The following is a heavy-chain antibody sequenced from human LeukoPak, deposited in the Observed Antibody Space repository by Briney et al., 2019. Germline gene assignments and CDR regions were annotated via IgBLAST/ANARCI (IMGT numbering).Heavy chain of an antibody. V-gene: IGHV4-39*01. D-gene: IGHD6-19*01. Sequence: SETLSLTCTVSGGSISSCSYYWGWIRQPPGKVLEWIGTIYYSGSTYYDPSLKSAVTISVNTSKNQFSLKLTPVTAADTAVSFCARLYSRAWFGRYFDAWGQGTLVTVSS. J-gene: IGHJ4*02. CDR3: ARLYSRAWFGRYFDA. CDR2: IYYSGST. CDR1: GGSISSCSYY.